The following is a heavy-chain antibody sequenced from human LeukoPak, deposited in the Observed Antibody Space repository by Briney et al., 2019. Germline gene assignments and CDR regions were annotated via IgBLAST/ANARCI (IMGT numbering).Heavy chain of an antibody. CDR1: FX. CDR2: IKTDGXIT. V-gene: IGHV3-74*01. Sequence: FXXXXVRXXXGXGLXXXSRIKTDGXITXYADSVKGRFTISRXXXKNTLYLQMNTLRVEDTAVYYXXXXXXXXXXXXXPWGXXXXVTVSS. J-gene: IGHJ5*02. CDR3: XXXXXXXXXXXXP.